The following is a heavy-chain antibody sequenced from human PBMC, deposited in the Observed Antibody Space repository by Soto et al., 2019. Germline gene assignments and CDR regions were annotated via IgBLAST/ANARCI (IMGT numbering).Heavy chain of an antibody. CDR3: AKDLGLTMIVVVREHAFDI. CDR2: ISYDGSNK. V-gene: IGHV3-30*18. Sequence: PGGSLRLSCAASGFTFSSYGMHWVRQAPGKGLEWVAVISYDGSNKYYADSVKGRFTISSDNSKNTLYLQMNSLRAEDTAVYYCAKDLGLTMIVVVREHAFDIWGQGTMVTVSS. D-gene: IGHD3-22*01. J-gene: IGHJ3*02. CDR1: GFTFSSYG.